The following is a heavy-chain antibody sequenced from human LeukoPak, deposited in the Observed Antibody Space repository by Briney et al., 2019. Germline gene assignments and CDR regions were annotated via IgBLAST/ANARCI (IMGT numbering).Heavy chain of an antibody. V-gene: IGHV1-8*03. Sequence: ASVKVSCKASGYTFTGYYMHWVRQAPGQGLEWMGWINPNSGNTGYAQKFQGRVTITRNTSISTAYMELSSLRSDDTAVYYCARTSHYVDIAATIPYGIYYFDYWGQGTLVTVSS. CDR3: ARTSHYVDIAATIPYGIYYFDY. CDR1: GYTFTGYY. D-gene: IGHD5-12*01. CDR2: INPNSGNT. J-gene: IGHJ4*02.